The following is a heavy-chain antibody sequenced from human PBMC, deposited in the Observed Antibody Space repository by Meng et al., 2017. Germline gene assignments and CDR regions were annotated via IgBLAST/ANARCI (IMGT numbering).Heavy chain of an antibody. V-gene: IGHV4-31*03. CDR3: ARDLHYGSGSYNWFDP. D-gene: IGHD3-10*01. J-gene: IGHJ5*02. CDR1: GGSISSGGYY. Sequence: QVPLQEPGPGLVKPSQTLSLTCTVSGGSISSGGYYWSWIRQHPGKGLEWIGYIYYSGSTYYNPSLKSRVTISVDTSKNQFSLKLSSVTAADTAVYYCARDLHYGSGSYNWFDPWGQGTLVTVSS. CDR2: IYYSGST.